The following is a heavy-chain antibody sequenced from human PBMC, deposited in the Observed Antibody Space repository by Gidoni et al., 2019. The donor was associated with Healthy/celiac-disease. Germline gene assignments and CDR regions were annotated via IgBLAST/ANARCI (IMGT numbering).Heavy chain of an antibody. J-gene: IGHJ6*02. CDR2: IWYDGSNK. CDR3: ARDSVAAADYYYGMDV. V-gene: IGHV3-33*01. Sequence: CAASGFTFSSYGMHWVRQAPGKGLEWVAVIWYDGSNKYYADSVKGRFTISRDNSKNTLYLQMNSRRAEDTAVYYCARDSVAAADYYYGMDVWGQGTTVTVSS. D-gene: IGHD6-13*01. CDR1: GFTFSSYG.